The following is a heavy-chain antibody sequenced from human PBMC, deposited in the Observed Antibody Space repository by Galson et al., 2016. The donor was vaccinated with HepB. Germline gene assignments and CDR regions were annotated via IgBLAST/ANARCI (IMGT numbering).Heavy chain of an antibody. CDR1: GDSVSNNFAA. CDR2: TYYRSQWNY. Sequence: CAISGDSVSNNFAAWVWIRQSPSRGLEWLGRTYYRSQWNYDYAVSVQSRLFITPDTSKNQFSLQLTSVTPEDTAVYYCARAIRLGRGMDVWGQGTTVTVSS. CDR3: ARAIRLGRGMDV. D-gene: IGHD3-10*01. J-gene: IGHJ6*02. V-gene: IGHV6-1*01.